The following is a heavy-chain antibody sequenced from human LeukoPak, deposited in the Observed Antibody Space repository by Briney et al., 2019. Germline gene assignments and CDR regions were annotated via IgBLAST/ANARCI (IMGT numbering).Heavy chain of an antibody. V-gene: IGHV4-34*01. J-gene: IGHJ6*02. Sequence: PSETLSLTCAVYGGSFSGYYWSWIRQPPGKGLEWIGEINHSGSTNYNPSLKSRVTISVDTSKNQFSLKLSSVTAADTAVYYCARGHRYYDILTGYYSPYYYYYGMDVWGQGTTATVS. CDR1: GGSFSGYY. D-gene: IGHD3-9*01. CDR3: ARGHRYYDILTGYYSPYYYYYGMDV. CDR2: INHSGST.